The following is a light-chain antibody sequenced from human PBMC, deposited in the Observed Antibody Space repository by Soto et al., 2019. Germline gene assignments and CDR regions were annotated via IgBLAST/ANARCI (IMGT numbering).Light chain of an antibody. Sequence: QSVLTQPASVSGSPGQSSTISCTGTSSDVGPYNYVSWYQHHPGKAPKLLIYEVTKRPSGVSNRFSGSKSGNTASLTISGIQAEDEADYYCSSYTTSSTQVFGGGTKVTVL. CDR2: EVT. CDR3: SSYTTSSTQV. V-gene: IGLV2-14*01. CDR1: SSDVGPYNY. J-gene: IGLJ3*02.